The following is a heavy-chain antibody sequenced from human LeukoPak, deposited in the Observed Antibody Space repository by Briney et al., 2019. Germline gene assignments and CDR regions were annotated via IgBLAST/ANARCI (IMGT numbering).Heavy chain of an antibody. V-gene: IGHV4-59*11. J-gene: IGHJ4*02. Sequence: PSGTLSLTCTVSGVSISSHYWSWIRQSPGKRLEWIGNIYYTGSTNYNPSLQSRVAISIDTSRNQFSLTLNSVTAADAAVYYCASAGNPHYFDFWGQGPLVTVPS. CDR1: GVSISSHY. CDR2: IYYTGST. CDR3: ASAGNPHYFDF.